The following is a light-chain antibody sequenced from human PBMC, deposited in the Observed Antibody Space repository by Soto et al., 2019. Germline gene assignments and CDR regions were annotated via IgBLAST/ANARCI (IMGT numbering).Light chain of an antibody. CDR1: QSVRSF. Sequence: EIVLTQSPANLSLSPGDRATLSCRASQSVRSFLAWYQQKPGQAPRLLIYSSSSRAAGVSDRFSGSGSGTDFSLTISRLEPEDFAMYYCQQYGRSPTWTFGQGTKVDIK. CDR2: SSS. V-gene: IGKV3-20*01. CDR3: QQYGRSPTWT. J-gene: IGKJ1*01.